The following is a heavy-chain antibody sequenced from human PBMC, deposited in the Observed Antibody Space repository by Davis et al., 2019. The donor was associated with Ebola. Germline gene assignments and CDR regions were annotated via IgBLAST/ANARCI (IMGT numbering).Heavy chain of an antibody. CDR1: GFTLSDYY. CDR3: ARVSKSYGMDV. J-gene: IGHJ6*02. V-gene: IGHV3-11*01. CDR2: ISSSGSTI. Sequence: GESLKTPCAASGFTLSDYYMSWIRQAPGKGLEWASYISSSGSTIYYADSVKGRFTISRDYAKNSLYLQMNSLRAEDTAVYYCARVSKSYGMDVWGQGTTVTVSS.